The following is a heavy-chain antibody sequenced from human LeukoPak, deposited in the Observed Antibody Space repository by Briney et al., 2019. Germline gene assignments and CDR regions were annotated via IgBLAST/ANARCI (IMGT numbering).Heavy chain of an antibody. CDR3: AKGRWFGELLPNWFDP. D-gene: IGHD3-10*01. CDR2: ISGSGGST. V-gene: IGHV3-23*01. CDR1: GFTFSSYA. Sequence: GASLRLSCAASGFTFSSYAMSWVRQAPGKGLEWVSAISGSGGSTYYADSVKGRITISRDNSKNTLYLQMNSLRAEDTAVYYCAKGRWFGELLPNWFDPWGQGTLVTVSS. J-gene: IGHJ5*02.